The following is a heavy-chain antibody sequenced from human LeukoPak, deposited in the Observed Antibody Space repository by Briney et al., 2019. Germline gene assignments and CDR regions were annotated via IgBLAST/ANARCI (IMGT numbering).Heavy chain of an antibody. CDR1: GFTFSSYA. CDR3: AKAGIQLWFDY. CDR2: ISGSGGST. D-gene: IGHD5-18*01. J-gene: IGHJ5*01. Sequence: GGSPRLSCAASGFTFSSYAMSWVRQAPGKGLECVSAISGSGGSTYYADSVKGRFTISRDNSKNTLYLQMNSLRAEDTAVYYCAKAGIQLWFDYWGQGTLVTVSS. V-gene: IGHV3-23*01.